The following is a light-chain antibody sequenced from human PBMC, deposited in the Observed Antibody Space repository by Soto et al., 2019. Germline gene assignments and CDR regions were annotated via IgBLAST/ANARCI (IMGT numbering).Light chain of an antibody. Sequence: EIVLTQSPGTLSFSPGERATLFCRASQSFTTSQLAWYQQRPGQAPRVLIFGASRRATGIPDRFSGSGSGTDFALTISRLEPEDSAVCYCQQYASSPRTFGQATTVEIK. V-gene: IGKV3-20*01. CDR2: GAS. CDR1: QSFTTSQ. J-gene: IGKJ1*01. CDR3: QQYASSPRT.